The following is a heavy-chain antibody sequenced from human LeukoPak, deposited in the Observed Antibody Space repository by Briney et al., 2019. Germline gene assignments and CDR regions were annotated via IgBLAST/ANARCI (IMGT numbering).Heavy chain of an antibody. V-gene: IGHV3-74*01. J-gene: IGHJ6*02. Sequence: TGGSLRLSCVVSGFTFSAYWMHWVRQAPGKGLVWVSRMNSDGIATIYADSVKGRFTISRDNAKNTLYLQMNSLRAEDTAVYYCANLKNPTGPYYGMDVWGQGTTVTVSS. CDR2: MNSDGIAT. CDR1: GFTFSAYW. CDR3: ANLKNPTGPYYGMDV. D-gene: IGHD1-14*01.